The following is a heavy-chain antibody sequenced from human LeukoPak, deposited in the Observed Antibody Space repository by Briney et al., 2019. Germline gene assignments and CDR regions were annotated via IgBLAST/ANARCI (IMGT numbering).Heavy chain of an antibody. D-gene: IGHD3-10*01. CDR1: GYSFTSYW. Sequence: PGESLKISCKGSGYSFTSYWIGWVRQMPGKGLEWMGIIYPGDSDTRYNPSFQRQVTISADKSISTAYLQWSSLNASDTAMYYCARSATSGSYHRNWFHPWGQGTLVTVSS. V-gene: IGHV5-51*01. CDR3: ARSATSGSYHRNWFHP. J-gene: IGHJ5*02. CDR2: IYPGDSDT.